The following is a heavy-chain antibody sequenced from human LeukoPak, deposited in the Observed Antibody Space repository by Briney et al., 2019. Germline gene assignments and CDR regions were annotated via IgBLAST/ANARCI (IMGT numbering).Heavy chain of an antibody. V-gene: IGHV3-23*01. D-gene: IGHD3-10*01. CDR3: AKRSRRLTVVRGVPREDV. J-gene: IGHJ6*02. CDR1: GFTFSNYA. CDR2: ITGNGSST. Sequence: GGSLRLSCAASGFTFSNYAMNWVRQAPGKGLEWVSAITGNGSSTYYADSVKGRFTISRDNSKNTLYLQMNSLRAEDTAVYYCAKRSRRLTVVRGVPREDVWGQGTSVTVSS.